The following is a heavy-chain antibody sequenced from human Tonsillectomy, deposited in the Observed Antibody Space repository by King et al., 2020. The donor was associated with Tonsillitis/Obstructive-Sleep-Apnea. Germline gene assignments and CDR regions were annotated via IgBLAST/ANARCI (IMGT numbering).Heavy chain of an antibody. D-gene: IGHD2-2*01. CDR1: GGSISSSSYY. CDR2: IYYSGST. V-gene: IGHV4-39*01. CDR3: ARLKGYCSSTSCPTYMDV. J-gene: IGHJ6*03. Sequence: LQLQESGPGLVKPSETLSLTCTVSGGSISSSSYYWGWIRQPPGKGLEWIGSIYYSGSTYYNPSLKSRVTISVDTSKSQFSLKLSSVTAADTAVYYCARLKGYCSSTSCPTYMDVWGKGTTVTVSS.